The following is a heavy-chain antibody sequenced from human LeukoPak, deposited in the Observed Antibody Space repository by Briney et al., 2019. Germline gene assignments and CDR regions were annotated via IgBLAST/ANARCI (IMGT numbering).Heavy chain of an antibody. CDR1: GFTFNNYG. CDR2: IRFDESNK. CDR3: AKDSAWYYDSSGLIEGDPFDN. J-gene: IGHJ4*02. D-gene: IGHD3-22*01. V-gene: IGHV3-30*02. Sequence: GGSLRLSCVVSGFTFNNYGMHWVRQAPGKGLEWVAFIRFDESNKYYADSVKGRFTISRDNSKNTLYLQMNSLRAEDTAVYYCAKDSAWYYDSSGLIEGDPFDNWGQGTLVTVSS.